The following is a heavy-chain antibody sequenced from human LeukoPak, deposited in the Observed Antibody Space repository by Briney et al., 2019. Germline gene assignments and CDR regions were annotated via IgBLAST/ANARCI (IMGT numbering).Heavy chain of an antibody. V-gene: IGHV1-69*04. CDR1: GGTFSSYA. Sequence: GASVKVSCKASGGTFSSYAISWVRQAPGQGLEWMGRIIPILGIANYAQKFQGRVTMTRDTSTSTVYMELSSLRSEDTAVYYCARESNYGGNSGFDYWGQGTLVTVSS. CDR3: ARESNYGGNSGFDY. J-gene: IGHJ4*02. D-gene: IGHD4-23*01. CDR2: IIPILGIA.